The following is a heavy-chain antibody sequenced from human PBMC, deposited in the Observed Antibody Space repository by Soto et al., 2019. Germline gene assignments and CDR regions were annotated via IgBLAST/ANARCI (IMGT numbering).Heavy chain of an antibody. V-gene: IGHV4-34*01. J-gene: IGHJ5*02. CDR2: INHSGST. CDR1: GGSFSGYY. CDR3: ARGLSDGDYGDYEWCAP. Sequence: NPSETLSLTCAVYGGSFSGYYWSWIRQPPGKGLEWIGEINHSGSTNYNPSLKSRVTISVDTSKNQFSLKLSSVTAADTAVYYCARGLSDGDYGDYEWCAPWGQGTRVTVSS. D-gene: IGHD4-17*01.